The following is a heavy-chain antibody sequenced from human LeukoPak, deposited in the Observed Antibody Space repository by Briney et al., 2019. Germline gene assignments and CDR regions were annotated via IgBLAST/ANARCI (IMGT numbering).Heavy chain of an antibody. CDR2: IIPASGTA. CDR3: ARDYNWNFANSSPFDY. V-gene: IGHV1-69*06. J-gene: IGHJ4*02. CDR1: GDTPHSHA. D-gene: IGHD1-7*01. Sequence: SVKVSCRSSGDTPHSHAISWVRQAPGQGLEWMGRIIPASGTANYAQKFQGRVTITADKSTRTAYMEMSSLRSEDTAVYYCARDYNWNFANSSPFDYWGQGTLVTVSS.